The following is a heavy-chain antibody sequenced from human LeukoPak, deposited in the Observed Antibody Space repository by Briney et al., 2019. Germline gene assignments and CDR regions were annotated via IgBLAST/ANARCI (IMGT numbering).Heavy chain of an antibody. CDR2: INHSGST. Sequence: PSETLSLTCAVYGGSFSGYYWSWIRQPPGKGLEWIGEINHSGSTNYNPSLKSRVTISVDTSKNQFSLKLSSVTAADTAAYYCARGVEAAAVDYYYYMDVWGKGTTVTVSS. V-gene: IGHV4-34*01. D-gene: IGHD6-13*01. J-gene: IGHJ6*03. CDR1: GGSFSGYY. CDR3: ARGVEAAAVDYYYYMDV.